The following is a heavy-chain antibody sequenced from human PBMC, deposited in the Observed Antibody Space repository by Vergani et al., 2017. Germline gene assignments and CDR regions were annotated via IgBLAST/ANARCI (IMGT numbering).Heavy chain of an antibody. Sequence: QVQLQQWGAGLLKPSETLSLTCAVYGGSFSGYYWSWIRQPPGKGLELIGEINHSGSTNYNPSLKSRVTISVDTSKNQFSLKLSSVTAADTAVYYCARTDIVATIPDYWGQGTLVTVSS. D-gene: IGHD5-12*01. CDR2: INHSGST. J-gene: IGHJ4*02. V-gene: IGHV4-34*01. CDR1: GGSFSGYY. CDR3: ARTDIVATIPDY.